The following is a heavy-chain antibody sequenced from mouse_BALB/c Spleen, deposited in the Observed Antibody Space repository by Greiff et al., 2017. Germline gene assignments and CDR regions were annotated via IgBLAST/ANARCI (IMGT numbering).Heavy chain of an antibody. D-gene: IGHD2-1*01. J-gene: IGHJ3*01. CDR2: ISSGGGST. Sequence: EVKLMESGGGLAKPGGSLKLSCAASGFAFSSYDMSWVRQTPEKRLEWVAYISSGGGSTYYPDTVKGRFTISRDNAKNTLYLQMSSLKSEDTAMYYCARHPLFDYYCNYWFAYWGQGTLVTVSA. CDR1: GFAFSSYD. CDR3: ARHPLFDYYCNYWFAY. V-gene: IGHV5-12-1*01.